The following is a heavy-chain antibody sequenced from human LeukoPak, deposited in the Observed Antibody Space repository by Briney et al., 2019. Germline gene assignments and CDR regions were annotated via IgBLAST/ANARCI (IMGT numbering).Heavy chain of an antibody. Sequence: PGGPLRLFCAASGFTFSSYSMNWVRQAPGKGVEWVSFFTSSSSDIYHADSVKGRFTISRDNSKNTLYLQMNSLRADDTAVYFCARGGGTYHWSGGFEIWGQGTMVTVSS. CDR3: ARGGGTYHWSGGFEI. CDR1: GFTFSSYS. CDR2: FTSSSSDI. V-gene: IGHV3-21*04. J-gene: IGHJ3*02. D-gene: IGHD1-26*01.